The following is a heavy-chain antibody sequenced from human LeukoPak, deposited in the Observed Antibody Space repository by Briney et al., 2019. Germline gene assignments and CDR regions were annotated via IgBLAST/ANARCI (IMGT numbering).Heavy chain of an antibody. Sequence: PGRSLRLSCAASGLTDDYGMHWVRQAPGKGLEWVSGISWNRGSIGYADSVKGRFTISRDTAKNSLYLQMNSLRPEDTALYYCAKGGAAADNYWYFDLWGRGTLVTVSS. D-gene: IGHD6-13*01. CDR1: GLTDDYG. CDR2: ISWNRGSI. V-gene: IGHV3-9*01. CDR3: AKGGAAADNYWYFDL. J-gene: IGHJ2*01.